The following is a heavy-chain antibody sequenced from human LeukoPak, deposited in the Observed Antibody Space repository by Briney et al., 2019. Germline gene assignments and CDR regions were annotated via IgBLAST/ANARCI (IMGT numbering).Heavy chain of an antibody. D-gene: IGHD3-10*01. J-gene: IGHJ4*02. CDR2: IYYSGTT. CDR1: GGSISSTDYY. Sequence: SETLSLTCTVSGGSISSTDYYWAWVRQPAGKGLEWLGSIYYSGTTYYKPSLKSRVTISVDTSKNQFSLKVTSVTAADTAVYFCASYMIRGPYHFDFWGQGTLVSVSS. V-gene: IGHV4-39*01. CDR3: ASYMIRGPYHFDF.